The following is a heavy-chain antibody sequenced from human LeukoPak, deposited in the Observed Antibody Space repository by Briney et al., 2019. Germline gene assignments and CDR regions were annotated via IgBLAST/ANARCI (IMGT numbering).Heavy chain of an antibody. CDR2: MNQSGRA. CDR3: ARGGGAARPRYFDL. CDR1: GASFSNYY. Sequence: SETLSLTCAVYGASFSNYYWGWVRQPPGKGLEWIGEMNQSGRANYNPSLKSRVTLSVDTSKNQFSLKLDLVTAADTAVYYCARGGGAARPRYFDLWGRGTLVTVSS. J-gene: IGHJ2*01. V-gene: IGHV4-34*01. D-gene: IGHD6-6*01.